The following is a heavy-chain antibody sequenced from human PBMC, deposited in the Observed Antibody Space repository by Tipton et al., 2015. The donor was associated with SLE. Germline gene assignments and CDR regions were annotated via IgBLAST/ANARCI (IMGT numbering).Heavy chain of an antibody. Sequence: TLSLTFPVSGDSISISTYSWGWIRQPPGKGLEWIGSMFYSGSTYYNSSLKSRVTISVDTSKNLFSLKLSSVTAADTSVYYCVRQPTEGWFDPWGQGTLVTVSS. V-gene: IGHV4-39*01. CDR2: MFYSGST. CDR3: VRQPTEGWFDP. CDR1: GDSISISTYS. J-gene: IGHJ5*02.